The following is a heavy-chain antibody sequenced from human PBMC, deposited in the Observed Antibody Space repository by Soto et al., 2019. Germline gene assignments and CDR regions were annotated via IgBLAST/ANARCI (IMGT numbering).Heavy chain of an antibody. V-gene: IGHV3-43*01. D-gene: IGHD6-13*01. CDR2: ITWDGGSK. Sequence: PVGSLRLSCTASGFTFDDHTMHWVRQAPGKGLEWVSLITWDGGSKHYVDSVKGRFTISRDNSKDSLYLQMNSLTTEDTAFYYCAKERRGQGEGSSWSYFDYWGQGTLVTVSS. CDR3: AKERRGQGEGSSWSYFDY. CDR1: GFTFDDHT. J-gene: IGHJ4*02.